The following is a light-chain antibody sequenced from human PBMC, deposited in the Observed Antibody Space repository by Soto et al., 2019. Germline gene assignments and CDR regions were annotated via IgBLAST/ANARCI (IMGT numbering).Light chain of an antibody. V-gene: IGKV3-11*01. CDR1: QSVGAQ. CDR2: GPS. CDR3: QQRTDWGS. Sequence: EVVLTQYPATLSLSPGERATLSCRASQSVGAQFAWYQQKPGQSPRLLIYGPSNRASGISARFSCSGSGTDFTLTIASLEPEDSAVYYWQQRTDWGSFGGGNRVEIK. J-gene: IGKJ4*01.